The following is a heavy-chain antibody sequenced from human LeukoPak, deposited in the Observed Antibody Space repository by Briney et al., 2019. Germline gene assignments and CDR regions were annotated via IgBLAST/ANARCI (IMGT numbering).Heavy chain of an antibody. V-gene: IGHV3-15*01. Sequence: NSGGSLRLSCAASGFTFSNAWMSWVRQAPGKGLEWVGRIKSKTDGGTTDYAAPVKGRFTVSRDDSKNTLYLQMNSLKTEDTAVYYCTTDFAYTSGWYLFDYWGQRTLVTVSS. CDR2: IKSKTDGGTT. D-gene: IGHD6-19*01. CDR1: GFTFSNAW. CDR3: TTDFAYTSGWYLFDY. J-gene: IGHJ4*02.